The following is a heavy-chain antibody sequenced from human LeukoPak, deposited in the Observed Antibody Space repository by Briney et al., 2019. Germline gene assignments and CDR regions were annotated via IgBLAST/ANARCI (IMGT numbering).Heavy chain of an antibody. V-gene: IGHV4-39*01. CDR1: GGSISSSSYY. Sequence: SETLSLTCTVSGGSISSSSYYWGWIRQPPGKGLEWIGSIYYSGSTYYNPSLKSRVTISVDTSTNQFSLKLSSVTAADTAVYYCASPSVDCGGDCYYFGFFDYWGQGTLVTVSS. CDR3: ASPSVDCGGDCYYFGFFDY. J-gene: IGHJ4*02. D-gene: IGHD2-21*02. CDR2: IYYSGST.